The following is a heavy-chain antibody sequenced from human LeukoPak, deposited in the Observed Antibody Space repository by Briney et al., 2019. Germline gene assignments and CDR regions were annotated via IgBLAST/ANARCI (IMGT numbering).Heavy chain of an antibody. CDR2: IGSRDSTI. CDR3: ARNNGMDV. Sequence: GGSLRLSCAATGFTFSHYSMNWVRQAPGRGLEWLSYIGSRDSTIYYADSVKGRFTISKDNAKNSLYLQMNSLRAEDTALYHCARNNGMDVWGQGTTVIVS. V-gene: IGHV3-48*04. J-gene: IGHJ6*02. CDR1: GFTFSHYS.